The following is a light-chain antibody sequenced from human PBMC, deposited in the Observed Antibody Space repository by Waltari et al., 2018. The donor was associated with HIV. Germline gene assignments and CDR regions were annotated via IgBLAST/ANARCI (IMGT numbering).Light chain of an antibody. V-gene: IGKV4-1*01. CDR3: QQYFSSPYT. CDR1: QSILYNSNNRTY. CDR2: WAS. Sequence: DIVMTQSPDSLAVSLGERATINCKSSQSILYNSNNRTYLAWYQQKPRQPPKLLFYWASTRESGVPDRFSGSGSTGSGSGTDFTLSISNLQAEDVAIYYCQQYFSSPYTFGQGTKVEIK. J-gene: IGKJ2*01.